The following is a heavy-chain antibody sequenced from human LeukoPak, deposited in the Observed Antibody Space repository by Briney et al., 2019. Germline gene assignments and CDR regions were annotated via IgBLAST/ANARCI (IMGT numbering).Heavy chain of an antibody. CDR1: GYTFTGYY. Sequence: GASVKVSCKASGYTFTGYYMHWVRQAPGQGLEWMGWINPNSGVTNYAQKFQGRVTVTRDTSMSTAYMELSRLRSDDTAIYYCARDDWMSAAGKFCDFWGQGTLVTVSS. V-gene: IGHV1-2*02. CDR2: INPNSGVT. J-gene: IGHJ4*02. CDR3: ARDDWMSAAGKFCDF. D-gene: IGHD6-13*01.